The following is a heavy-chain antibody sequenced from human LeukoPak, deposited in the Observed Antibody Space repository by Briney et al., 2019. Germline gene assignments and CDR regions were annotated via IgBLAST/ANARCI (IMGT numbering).Heavy chain of an antibody. D-gene: IGHD6-19*01. CDR1: GFTFSSYG. CDR3: AKDRTYSSGWIKY. J-gene: IGHJ4*02. CDR2: ISYDGSNK. Sequence: GGSLRLSCAASGFTFSSYGMHWVRQAPGKGLEWVAVISYDGSNKYYADSVKGRFTISRDNSKNTLYLQMNSLRAEGTAVYYCAKDRTYSSGWIKYWGQGTLVTVSS. V-gene: IGHV3-30*18.